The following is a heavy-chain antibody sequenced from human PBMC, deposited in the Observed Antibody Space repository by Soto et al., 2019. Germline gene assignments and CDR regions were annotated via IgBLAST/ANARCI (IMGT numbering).Heavy chain of an antibody. CDR3: AAPLXTRGYSYGDYYYYGMDV. Sequence: PVKVSCKASGFTFTSSAVQWVRQARGQRLEWIGWIVVGSGNTNYAQKFQERVTITRDMSTSTAYMELSSLRSEDTAVYYCAAPLXTRGYSYGDYYYYGMDVWGQGTTVTVSS. V-gene: IGHV1-58*01. D-gene: IGHD5-18*01. CDR1: GFTFTSSA. J-gene: IGHJ6*02. CDR2: IVVGSGNT.